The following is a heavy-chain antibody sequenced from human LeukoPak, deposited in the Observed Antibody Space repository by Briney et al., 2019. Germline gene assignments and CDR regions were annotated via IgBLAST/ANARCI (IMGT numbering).Heavy chain of an antibody. D-gene: IGHD3-10*01. CDR3: ARGKGYYGSGSSFDY. CDR2: ISYDGSNT. Sequence: GGPLRLSCAVSGFTFSRYAMHWVRQAPGEGLEWVALISYDGSNTYYADSVRGRFTISRDDSKNPLFLQMNNLRAEDTAVYYCARGKGYYGSGSSFDYWAQGTLVTVSS. V-gene: IGHV3-30*04. CDR1: GFTFSRYA. J-gene: IGHJ4*02.